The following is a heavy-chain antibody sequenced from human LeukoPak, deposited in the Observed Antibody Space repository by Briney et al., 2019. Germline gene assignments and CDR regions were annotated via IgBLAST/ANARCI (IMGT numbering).Heavy chain of an antibody. CDR2: IYSSGTT. J-gene: IGHJ4*02. D-gene: IGHD1-1*01. CDR3: ARGTRWSDY. V-gene: IGHV4-59*01. CDR1: GGSINSYY. Sequence: SETLSLTCTVSGGSINSYYWNWIRQPPGKALEWIGYIYSSGTTNYNPSLKSRVTISVDTSKNQFSLRLTSLTAADTAVYYCARGTRWSDYWGQGTPVTVSS.